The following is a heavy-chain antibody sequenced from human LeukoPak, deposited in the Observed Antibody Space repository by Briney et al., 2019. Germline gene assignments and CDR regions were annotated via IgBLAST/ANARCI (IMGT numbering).Heavy chain of an antibody. CDR1: GYTFTSYD. J-gene: IGHJ5*02. CDR3: ARALTYYYDSSADWFDP. Sequence: ASVKVSCKASGYTFTSYDINWVRQATGQGLEWMGWMNPNSGNTGYAQKFQGRVTMTRNTSISTAYMELSSLRSEDTAVYCCARALTYYYDSSADWFDPWSQGTLVTVSS. D-gene: IGHD3-22*01. CDR2: MNPNSGNT. V-gene: IGHV1-8*01.